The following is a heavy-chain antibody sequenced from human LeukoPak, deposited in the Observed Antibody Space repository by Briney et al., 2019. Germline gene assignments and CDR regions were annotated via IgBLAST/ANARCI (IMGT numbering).Heavy chain of an antibody. Sequence: GGSLRLSCVASGFTFSNYGMSWVRQAPGKGLEWVSSIGGSSSDIYYAASVKGRFTISRDNAKNSLYLQMKSLRAEDTAVYYCARRGFHDYSGFDYWGQGTLVTVSS. CDR2: IGGSSSDI. V-gene: IGHV3-21*01. D-gene: IGHD1-26*01. CDR3: ARRGFHDYSGFDY. CDR1: GFTFSNYG. J-gene: IGHJ4*02.